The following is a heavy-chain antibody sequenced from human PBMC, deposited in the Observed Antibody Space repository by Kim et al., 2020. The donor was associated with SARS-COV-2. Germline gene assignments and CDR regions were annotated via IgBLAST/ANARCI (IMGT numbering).Heavy chain of an antibody. CDR3: ARGRGWELLDAFDI. J-gene: IGHJ3*02. V-gene: IGHV1-8*01. D-gene: IGHD1-26*01. Sequence: AQKFQGRVTMTRNTSISTAYMELSSLRSEDTAVYYCARGRGWELLDAFDIWGQGTMVTVSS.